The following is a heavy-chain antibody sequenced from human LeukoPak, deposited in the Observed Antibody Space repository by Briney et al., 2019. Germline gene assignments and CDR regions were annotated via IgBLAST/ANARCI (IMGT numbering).Heavy chain of an antibody. CDR3: ARSELLGGYYFDY. V-gene: IGHV4-59*05. Sequence: SETLSLTCNVSGGSITGYYWSWIRQPPGKGLEWIGSIYYSGSTYYNPSLKSRVTISVDTSKNQFSLKLSSVTAADTAVYYCARSELLGGYYFDYWGQGTLVTVSS. D-gene: IGHD1-26*01. CDR1: GGSITGYY. J-gene: IGHJ4*02. CDR2: IYYSGST.